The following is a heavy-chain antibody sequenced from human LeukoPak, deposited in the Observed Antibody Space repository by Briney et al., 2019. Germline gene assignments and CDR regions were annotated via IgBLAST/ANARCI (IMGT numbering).Heavy chain of an antibody. J-gene: IGHJ4*02. D-gene: IGHD3-3*01. CDR3: ARKRELSAPFDY. CDR2: VYDGGGT. Sequence: SETLSLTCTVSGGSINSYYWSWLRQSPGRGLEWSGYVYDGGGTNYNPALLNRDAMSVDKPPNQCSQRLNSVTDADTAIYYRARKRELSAPFDYWDQGRLVTVPS. CDR1: GGSINSYY. V-gene: IGHV4-59*08.